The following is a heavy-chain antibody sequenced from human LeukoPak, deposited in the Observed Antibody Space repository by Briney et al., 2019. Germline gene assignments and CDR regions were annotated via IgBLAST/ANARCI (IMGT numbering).Heavy chain of an antibody. CDR3: ARDLTGYSSGWYYFDY. CDR1: GGTFSSYA. J-gene: IGHJ4*02. D-gene: IGHD6-19*01. V-gene: IGHV1-69*01. Sequence: ASVKVSCKASGGTFSSYAISWVRQAPGQGLEWMGGIIPIFGTANYAQKFQGRVTITADESTSTAYMELSSLRSEDTAVYYCARDLTGYSSGWYYFDYWGQGTLVAVSS. CDR2: IIPIFGTA.